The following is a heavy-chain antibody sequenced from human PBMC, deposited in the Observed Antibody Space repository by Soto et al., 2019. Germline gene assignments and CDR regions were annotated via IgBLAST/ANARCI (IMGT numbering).Heavy chain of an antibody. CDR2: IYYSGST. Sequence: SETLSLTCTVSGGSISSGDYYWSWIRQPPGKGLEWIGYIYYSGSTYYNPSLKSRVTISVDTSKNQFSLKLSSVTAADTAVYYCARFVTVYYYYGMDVWGPGTTVTVSS. V-gene: IGHV4-30-4*01. CDR3: ARFVTVYYYYGMDV. D-gene: IGHD4-17*01. CDR1: GGSISSGDYY. J-gene: IGHJ6*02.